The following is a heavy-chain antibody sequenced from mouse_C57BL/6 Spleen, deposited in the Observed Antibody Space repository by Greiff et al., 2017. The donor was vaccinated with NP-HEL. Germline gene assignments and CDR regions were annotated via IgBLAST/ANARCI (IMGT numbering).Heavy chain of an antibody. J-gene: IGHJ1*03. Sequence: VQLQQPGTELVKPGASVKLSCKASGYTFTSYWMHWVKQRPGQGLEWIGNINPGNGGTNYNEKFKSKATLTVDKSSSTAYMQLSSLTSEDSAASYYASYYDYDDWYFGVWGTGATVSVSS. D-gene: IGHD2-4*01. V-gene: IGHV1-53*01. CDR3: ASYYDYDDWYFGV. CDR2: INPGNGGT. CDR1: GYTFTSYW.